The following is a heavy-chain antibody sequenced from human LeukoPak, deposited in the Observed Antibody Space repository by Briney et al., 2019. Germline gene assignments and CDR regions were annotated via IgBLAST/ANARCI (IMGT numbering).Heavy chain of an antibody. J-gene: IGHJ4*02. Sequence: GGSLRLSCVGSGFIVSSNYMSWVRQAPGKGLEWVSVVYSGGDTYYADFVMGRFTISRDKSKNTLFLQMNNLRAEDTAVYYCARAGYGYGRGYFDYWGQGTLVTVSS. D-gene: IGHD5-18*01. V-gene: IGHV3-53*01. CDR3: ARAGYGYGRGYFDY. CDR2: VYSGGDT. CDR1: GFIVSSNY.